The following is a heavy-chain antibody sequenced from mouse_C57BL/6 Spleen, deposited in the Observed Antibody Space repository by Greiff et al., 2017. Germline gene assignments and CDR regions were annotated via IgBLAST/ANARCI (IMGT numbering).Heavy chain of an antibody. Sequence: VMLVESGAELARPGASVKLSCKASGYTFTSYGISWVKQRTGQGLEWIGEIYPRSGNTYYNEKFKGKATLTADKSSSTAYMELRSLTSEDSAVYFCARGDYDYDEAMDYWGQGTSVTVSS. CDR3: ARGDYDYDEAMDY. V-gene: IGHV1-81*01. CDR2: IYPRSGNT. CDR1: GYTFTSYG. D-gene: IGHD2-4*01. J-gene: IGHJ4*01.